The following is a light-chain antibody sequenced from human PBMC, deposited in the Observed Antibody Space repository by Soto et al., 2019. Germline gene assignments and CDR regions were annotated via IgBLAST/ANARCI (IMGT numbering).Light chain of an antibody. CDR2: KAS. CDR1: QSINIW. Sequence: DIQMTQSPSTLSASVGDRVTITCRASQSINIWLAWYQQKPGRAPKLLIYKASNLESGVPSRFSGSGSGTDFTLTISSLQPDDFATYHCQQYESFFPLTFGGGTKVDIK. CDR3: QQYESFFPLT. V-gene: IGKV1-5*03. J-gene: IGKJ4*01.